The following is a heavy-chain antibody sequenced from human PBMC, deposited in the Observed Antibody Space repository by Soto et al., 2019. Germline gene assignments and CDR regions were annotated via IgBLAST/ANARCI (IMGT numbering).Heavy chain of an antibody. CDR1: GGSVSSGSYY. D-gene: IGHD6-19*01. CDR3: ARDLGIAVAGNWFDP. CDR2: IYYSGST. Sequence: TLSLTCTVSGGSVSSGSYYWSWIRQPPGKGLEWIGYIYYSGSTNYNPSLKSRVTISVDTSKNQFSLKLSSVTAADTAVYYCARDLGIAVAGNWFDPWGQGTMVTVSS. V-gene: IGHV4-61*01. J-gene: IGHJ5*02.